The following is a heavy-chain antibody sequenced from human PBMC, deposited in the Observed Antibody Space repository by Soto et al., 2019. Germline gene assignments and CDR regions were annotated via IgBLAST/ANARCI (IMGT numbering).Heavy chain of an antibody. D-gene: IGHD3-9*01. V-gene: IGHV3-23*01. CDR2: LTGSSSNT. CDR1: GFSFRNCA. Sequence: GGSLRLSCAASGFSFRNCAMSWVRQAPGKGLEWISTLTGSSSNTYYADSVKGRFAISRDNSRNTLYLQMHSLTAEDTAVYYCANGRATYGLLTHDYWGQGTLVTVSS. CDR3: ANGRATYGLLTHDY. J-gene: IGHJ4*02.